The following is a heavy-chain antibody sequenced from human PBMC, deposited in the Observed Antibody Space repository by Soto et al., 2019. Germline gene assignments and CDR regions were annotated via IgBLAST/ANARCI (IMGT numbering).Heavy chain of an antibody. J-gene: IGHJ4*01. V-gene: IGHV4-59*01. D-gene: IGHD5-18*01. CDR3: ARVKRGYSYGSIIDF. Sequence: SETLSLTCTVSGDSIRNYYWSWIRQPPGKGLEYIGYIFYSGSTTYNPSLKSRVAMSVDTSRNQFALKLRSVTAADTATYYCARVKRGYSYGSIIDFWGRGTLVTVSS. CDR2: IFYSGST. CDR1: GDSIRNYY.